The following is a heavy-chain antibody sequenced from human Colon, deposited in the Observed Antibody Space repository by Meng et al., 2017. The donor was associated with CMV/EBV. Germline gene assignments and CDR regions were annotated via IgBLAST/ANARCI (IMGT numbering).Heavy chain of an antibody. CDR1: GYTFTSYD. Sequence: ASVPVSCKASGYTFTSYDINWVRQATGQGLEWMGWMNPNSGNTGYTQKFQGRVTITSNTTISTAYMEQSSLRSEDTAVYYCARGVSRTPYYYYGMDVWGQGTTVTVSS. CDR3: ARGVSRTPYYYYGMDV. CDR2: MNPNSGNT. V-gene: IGHV1-8*03. J-gene: IGHJ6*02.